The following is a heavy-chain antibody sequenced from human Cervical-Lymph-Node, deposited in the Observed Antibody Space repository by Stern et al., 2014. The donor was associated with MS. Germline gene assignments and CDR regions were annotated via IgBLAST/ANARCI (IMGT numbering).Heavy chain of an antibody. CDR1: GYSFKTYG. J-gene: IGHJ6*02. V-gene: IGHV1-18*01. Sequence: VQLVESGAEVKKPGASVKVSCKAYGYSFKTYGITWVRQAPGQGLEWMGWISGYNGNTDYAQKVQGRVTMTTDTSTSTAYMELRSLTSDDTAVYYCAREENYHGLDVWGQGTTVTVSS. CDR2: ISGYNGNT. CDR3: AREENYHGLDV.